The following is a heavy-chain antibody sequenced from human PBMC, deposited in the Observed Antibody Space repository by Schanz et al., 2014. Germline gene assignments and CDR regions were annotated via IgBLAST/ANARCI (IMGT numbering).Heavy chain of an antibody. J-gene: IGHJ4*02. CDR1: EYSFTSYS. CDR2: INTGSGDT. CDR3: ARGIGGDGANNYFDY. D-gene: IGHD2-21*02. V-gene: IGHV1-3*04. Sequence: QVHLVQSGAEVKRPGASVKVSCKASEYSFTSYSMHWVRQAPGQRLEWMGWINTGSGDTKYSQNFQGRVTITRDTSACTAYMELSSLRSEDTAVYSCARGIGGDGANNYFDYWGQGTLVTVSS.